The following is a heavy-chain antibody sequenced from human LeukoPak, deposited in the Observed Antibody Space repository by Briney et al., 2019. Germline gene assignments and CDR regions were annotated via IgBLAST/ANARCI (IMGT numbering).Heavy chain of an antibody. D-gene: IGHD3-3*01. CDR2: FDPEDGET. J-gene: IGHJ4*02. CDR3: ATDVLSGYYSQD. Sequence: ASVKVSCKASGYTFTSYGISWVRQAPGQGLEWMGGFDPEDGETIYAQKFQGRVTMTEDTSTDTAYMELSSLRSEDTAVYYCATDVLSGYYSQDWGQGTLVTVSS. CDR1: GYTFTSYG. V-gene: IGHV1-24*01.